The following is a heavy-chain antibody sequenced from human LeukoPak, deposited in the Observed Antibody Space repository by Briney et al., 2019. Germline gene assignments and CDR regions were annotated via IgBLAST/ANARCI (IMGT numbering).Heavy chain of an antibody. CDR1: GGSLSSSNW. J-gene: IGHJ2*01. V-gene: IGHV4-4*02. D-gene: IGHD3-9*01. Sequence: SETLSLTCAVSGGSLSSSNWWSWVRQPPGKGLEWIGEIYHSGSTNYNPSLKSRVTISVDKSKNQFSLKLSSVTAADTAVYYCARDRKGYDILTGYYSGFNFDLWGRGTLVTVSS. CDR2: IYHSGST. CDR3: ARDRKGYDILTGYYSGFNFDL.